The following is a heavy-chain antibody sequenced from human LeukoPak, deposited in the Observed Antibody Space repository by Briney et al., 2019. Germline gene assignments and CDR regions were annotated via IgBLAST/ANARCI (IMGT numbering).Heavy chain of an antibody. CDR1: GFTFDDYA. V-gene: IGHV3-49*03. CDR2: IRSKAFGGTP. CDR3: TRHTATVHFDY. D-gene: IGHD2-21*02. J-gene: IGHJ4*02. Sequence: PGRSLRLSCSASGFTFDDYAVSWFRQAPGKGLEWVGFIRSKAFGGTPEYAASVRGRFTISRDDSKSIAYLQMNSLKTEDTAVYYCTRHTATVHFDYWSQGTLVTVSS.